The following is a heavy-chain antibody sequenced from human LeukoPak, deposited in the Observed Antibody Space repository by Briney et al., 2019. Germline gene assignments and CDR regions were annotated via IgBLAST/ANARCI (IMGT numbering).Heavy chain of an antibody. CDR3: ARDEGFCSGGRCHISGFDY. J-gene: IGHJ4*02. D-gene: IGHD2-15*01. CDR1: GFTFSSYA. V-gene: IGHV3-21*03. Sequence: GGSLRLSCAASGFTFSSYAMSWVRQAPGKGLEWVSSISSSSSYIYYADSVKGRFTISRHNAKNSLYLEMNSLRTEDTAVYYCARDEGFCSGGRCHISGFDYWGQGTLVTVSS. CDR2: ISSSSSYI.